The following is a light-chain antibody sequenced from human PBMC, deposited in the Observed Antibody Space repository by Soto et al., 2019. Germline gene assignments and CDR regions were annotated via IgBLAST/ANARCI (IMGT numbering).Light chain of an antibody. Sequence: TVMTQSPATLSVSPGARATLSCRASQSVSTNLAWYQHKPGQAPRLLIHGASTRATGVPARFSGSGSGTEFTLTISSLQSEDFAVYYCQQYNNWPPWTFGQGTRVEIK. CDR3: QQYNNWPPWT. V-gene: IGKV3-15*01. CDR2: GAS. J-gene: IGKJ1*01. CDR1: QSVSTN.